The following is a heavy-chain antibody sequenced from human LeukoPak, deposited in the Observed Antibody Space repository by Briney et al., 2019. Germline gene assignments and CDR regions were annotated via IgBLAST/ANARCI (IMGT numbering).Heavy chain of an antibody. D-gene: IGHD3-22*01. CDR1: GFTFSSSG. V-gene: IGHV3-30*03. CDR3: ARPNYYDSSGTLDY. J-gene: IGHJ4*02. CDR2: ISYDGSNK. Sequence: GGSLRLSCAASGFTFSSSGMSWVRQAPGKGLEWVAVISYDGSNKYYADSVKGRFTISRDNSKNTLYLQMNSLRAEDTAVYYCARPNYYDSSGTLDYWGQGTLVTVSS.